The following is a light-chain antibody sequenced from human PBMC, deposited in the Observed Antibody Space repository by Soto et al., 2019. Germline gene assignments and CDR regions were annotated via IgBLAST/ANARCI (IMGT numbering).Light chain of an antibody. J-gene: IGLJ2*01. CDR2: EVN. CDR3: SSFAGASSTL. V-gene: IGLV2-8*01. Sequence: QSALTQPPSASGSLGQSVTISCTGTSSDVGGYNFVSWYRQHPGKAPKLMIYEVNKRPSGVPDRISGSKSGNTASLTVSALQAEDEADYYCSSFAGASSTLFGGGTKLTVL. CDR1: SSDVGGYNF.